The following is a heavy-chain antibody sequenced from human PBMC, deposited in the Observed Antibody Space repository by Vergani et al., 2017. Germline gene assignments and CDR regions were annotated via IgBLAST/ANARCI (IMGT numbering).Heavy chain of an antibody. CDR1: GGSISSYY. V-gene: IGHV4-4*09. CDR2: IYTSGST. J-gene: IGHJ4*02. CDR3: ARWEEDSSFDY. D-gene: IGHD6-6*01. Sequence: QVQLQESGPGLVKPSETLSLTCTVSGGSISSYYWSWIRQPPGKGLEWIGYIYTSGSTNDNPSLKSRVTISVDTSKNQFSLKLSSVTAADTAVYYCARWEEDSSFDYWGQGTLVTVSS.